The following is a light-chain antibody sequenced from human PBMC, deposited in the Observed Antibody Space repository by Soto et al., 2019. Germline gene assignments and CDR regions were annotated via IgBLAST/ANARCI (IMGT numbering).Light chain of an antibody. CDR1: SSDIGRYNY. V-gene: IGLV2-14*01. J-gene: IGLJ1*01. CDR2: EVR. Sequence: QSALTQPAAVSGPPGQSITISCTGTSSDIGRYNYVSWYQQHPGKAPKLVIYEVRNRPSGISNRFSASKSGNTASLTISGLQAEDEADYYCSSYTSSSTLLYVFGTGTKVTV. CDR3: SSYTSSSTLLYV.